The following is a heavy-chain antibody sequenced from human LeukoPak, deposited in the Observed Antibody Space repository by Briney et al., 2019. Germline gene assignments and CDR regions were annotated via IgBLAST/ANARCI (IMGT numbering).Heavy chain of an antibody. CDR2: ISSSGSST. Sequence: GGSLRLSCAASGFTFSSYEMNWVRQAPGKGLEWVSYISSSGSSTHYADSVKGRFTISRDNAKNSLYLHMNSLRAEDTAVYYCARDVGTTKTRWFDPWGQGTLVTVSS. CDR3: ARDVGTTKTRWFDP. V-gene: IGHV3-48*03. D-gene: IGHD1-14*01. J-gene: IGHJ5*02. CDR1: GFTFSSYE.